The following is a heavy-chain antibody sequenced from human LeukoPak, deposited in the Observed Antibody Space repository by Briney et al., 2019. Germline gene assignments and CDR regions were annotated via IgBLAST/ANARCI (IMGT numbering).Heavy chain of an antibody. D-gene: IGHD5-24*01. V-gene: IGHV1-2*02. CDR2: INPNSGGT. CDR1: GYTFTNYG. Sequence: ASVKVSCKASGYTFTNYGISWVRQAPGQGLEWMGWINPNSGGTNYAQKFQGRVTMTRDTSISTAYMELSRLRSDDTAVYYCASSPRGMATTNFDYWGQGTLVTVSS. CDR3: ASSPRGMATTNFDY. J-gene: IGHJ4*02.